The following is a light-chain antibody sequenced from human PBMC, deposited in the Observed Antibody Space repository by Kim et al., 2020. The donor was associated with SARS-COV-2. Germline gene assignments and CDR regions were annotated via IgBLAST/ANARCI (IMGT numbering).Light chain of an antibody. CDR2: NDS. V-gene: IGLV3-1*01. CDR1: RLGDKY. J-gene: IGLJ3*02. Sequence: SVPPGQTASLTGSGDRLGDKYSSWYQQKPGQSPVLVIYNDSRRPSAIPERFSGSNSGNTATLPISGTHAIDEADYYCQAWDNNNGVFGGGTQLTVL. CDR3: QAWDNNNGV.